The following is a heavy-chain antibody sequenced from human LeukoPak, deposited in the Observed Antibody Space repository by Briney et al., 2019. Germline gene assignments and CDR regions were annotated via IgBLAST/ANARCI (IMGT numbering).Heavy chain of an antibody. CDR2: INHSGST. CDR1: GGSFSGYY. CDR3: VTYYFDSSGPKKNY. D-gene: IGHD3-22*01. J-gene: IGHJ4*02. Sequence: SETLPLTCAVYGGSFSGYYWSWIRQPPGKGLEWIGEINHSGSTNYNPSLKSRVTISVDTSEKQFSLKLSSVTAADTAVYYCVTYYFDSSGPKKNYWGQGTLVTVSS. V-gene: IGHV4-34*01.